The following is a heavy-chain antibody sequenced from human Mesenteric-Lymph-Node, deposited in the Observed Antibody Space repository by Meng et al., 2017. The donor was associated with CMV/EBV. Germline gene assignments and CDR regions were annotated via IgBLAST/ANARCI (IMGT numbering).Heavy chain of an antibody. J-gene: IGHJ6*02. CDR1: GFTFDDYT. V-gene: IGHV3-43*01. CDR2: ISWDGGST. D-gene: IGHD2-2*01. CDR3: ARVVVAAGHYYGMDV. Sequence: GESLKISCAASGFTFDDYTMHWVRQAPGKGLEWVSLISWDGGSTYYADSVKGRFTISRDNSKNSLYLQMNSLRTEDTALYYCARVVVAAGHYYGMDVWGQGTTVTVSS.